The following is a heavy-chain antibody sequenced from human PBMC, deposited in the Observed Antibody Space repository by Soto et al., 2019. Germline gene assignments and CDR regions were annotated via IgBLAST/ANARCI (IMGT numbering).Heavy chain of an antibody. Sequence: PGGSLRLSCAASGFTFSDYYMSWIRQAPGKGLEWVSYISSSSSYTNYADSVKGRFTISRDNAKNSLYLQMNSLRTEDTAVYYCARDVGYCSGGSCATQYYYYGMDVWGQGTTVTV. CDR1: GFTFSDYY. D-gene: IGHD2-15*01. CDR2: ISSSSSYT. CDR3: ARDVGYCSGGSCATQYYYYGMDV. V-gene: IGHV3-11*06. J-gene: IGHJ6*02.